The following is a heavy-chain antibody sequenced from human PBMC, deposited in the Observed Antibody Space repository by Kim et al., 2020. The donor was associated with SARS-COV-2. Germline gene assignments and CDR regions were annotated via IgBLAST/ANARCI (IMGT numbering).Heavy chain of an antibody. J-gene: IGHJ4*02. Sequence: YADSVKGRFTISRDNSKNTLYLQMNSLRAEDTAVYYCANGYSGYEFPFDYWGQGTLVTVSS. CDR3: ANGYSGYEFPFDY. D-gene: IGHD5-12*01. V-gene: IGHV3-30*02.